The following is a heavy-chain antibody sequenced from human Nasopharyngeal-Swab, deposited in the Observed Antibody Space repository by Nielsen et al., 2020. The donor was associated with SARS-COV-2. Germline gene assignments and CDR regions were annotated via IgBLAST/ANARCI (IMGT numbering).Heavy chain of an antibody. CDR1: GGSFSGYY. Sequence: SETLSLTCAVYGGSFSGYYWSWIRQPPGKGLEWIGEINHSGSTNYNPSLKSRVTISVDTSKNQFSLKLSSVTAADTAVYYCASIMTTVVYYFDYWGQGTLVTVSS. CDR2: INHSGST. J-gene: IGHJ4*02. CDR3: ASIMTTVVYYFDY. D-gene: IGHD4-23*01. V-gene: IGHV4-34*01.